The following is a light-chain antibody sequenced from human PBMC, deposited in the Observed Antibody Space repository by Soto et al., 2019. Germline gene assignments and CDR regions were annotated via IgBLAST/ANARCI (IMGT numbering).Light chain of an antibody. V-gene: IGKV1-5*03. CDR3: QHYNSYSEA. CDR2: KAS. Sequence: DIHMTQSPSTLPASVGDRVTITCRASQSISNWLAWYQQKPGKAPKLLIYKASTLKSGVPSRFSGSGSGTEFTLTISSLQPDDFATYYCQHYNSYSEAFGQGTKVNI. CDR1: QSISNW. J-gene: IGKJ1*01.